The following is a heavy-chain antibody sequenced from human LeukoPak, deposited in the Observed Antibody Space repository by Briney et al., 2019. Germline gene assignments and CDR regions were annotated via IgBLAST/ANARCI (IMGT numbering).Heavy chain of an antibody. D-gene: IGHD2-21*01. CDR3: ATSMAQDVDAFHI. CDR1: RFTFSTYS. Sequence: GGSLRLSCAASRFTFSTYSMNWVRQAPGKGVEWVSSISSRSTYIYYADSVKGRFTISRDNAKNSLYLQMNNLRAEDTAMFYCATSMAQDVDAFHIWGQGTMVTVSS. CDR2: ISSRSTYI. V-gene: IGHV3-21*01. J-gene: IGHJ3*02.